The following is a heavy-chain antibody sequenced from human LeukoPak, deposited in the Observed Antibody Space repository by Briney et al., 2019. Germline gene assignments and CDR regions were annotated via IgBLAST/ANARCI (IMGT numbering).Heavy chain of an antibody. Sequence: GGSLRLSCAASGFTFSTYAMSWDRQAPGKGLEWVSTISDSGGTTYYAESVEGRFTISRDNSKNTLYLHMNSLRAEDTALYYCVKYTIYYFGMDVWGQGTTVTVSS. CDR1: GFTFSTYA. D-gene: IGHD3-10*01. J-gene: IGHJ6*02. CDR2: ISDSGGTT. V-gene: IGHV3-23*01. CDR3: VKYTIYYFGMDV.